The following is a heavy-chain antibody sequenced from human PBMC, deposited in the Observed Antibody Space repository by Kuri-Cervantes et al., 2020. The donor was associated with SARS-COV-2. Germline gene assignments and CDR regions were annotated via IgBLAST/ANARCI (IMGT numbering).Heavy chain of an antibody. J-gene: IGHJ4*02. CDR1: GYTFTGYY. CDR3: AVYCSSTSCYNQ. D-gene: IGHD2-2*02. Sequence: ASVKVSCKASGYTFTGYYMHWVRQAPGQGLEWMGWINPNSGGTNYTQKFQGRVTTTRDTSISTAYMELSRLRSDDTAVYYCAVYCSSTSCYNQWGQGTLVTVSS. V-gene: IGHV1-2*02. CDR2: INPNSGGT.